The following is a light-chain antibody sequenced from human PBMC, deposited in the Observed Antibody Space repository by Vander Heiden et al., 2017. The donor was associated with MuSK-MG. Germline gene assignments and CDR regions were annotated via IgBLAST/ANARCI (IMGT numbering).Light chain of an antibody. CDR1: QGISSH. CDR2: AAS. V-gene: IGKV1-27*01. Sequence: DIQLTQSPSSLSASVGDRVTLPCRASQGISSHLAWYQPKPGKVTQLLIDAASTSQSGLPSRCSGSGAATDATLTSSRLQPEDVASYYCQKYNRAPLTFGRGTKLEIK. CDR3: QKYNRAPLT. J-gene: IGKJ2*01.